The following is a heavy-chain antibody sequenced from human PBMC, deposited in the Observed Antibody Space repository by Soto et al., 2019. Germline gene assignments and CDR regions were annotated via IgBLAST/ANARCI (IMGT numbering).Heavy chain of an antibody. D-gene: IGHD3-9*01. V-gene: IGHV2-5*02. CDR1: GFSLSTSGVG. Sequence: QITLKESGPTLVRPTQTLTLTCAFSGFSLSTSGVGVGWIRQPPGKALEWLAVIYWDDSKHYSPSLRSRLTITNDTSKNQVVLTMTNMDPMDTVTYYCAHKGPEDWPLDYWGQGTLVTVSS. CDR3: AHKGPEDWPLDY. CDR2: IYWDDSK. J-gene: IGHJ4*02.